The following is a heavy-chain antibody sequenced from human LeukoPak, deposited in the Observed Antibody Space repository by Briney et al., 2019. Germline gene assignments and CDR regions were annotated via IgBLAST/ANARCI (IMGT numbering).Heavy chain of an antibody. V-gene: IGHV1-24*01. CDR3: ADFYETSGFFY. D-gene: IGHD3-22*01. Sequence: ASVKVSCKVSGYTVTEISIHWVRQTPGKGLEWMGGLDAENNKKVYAQKFHGRVTMTEDTSTDTAYMELSNLKSDDTAVYFCADFYETSGFFYWGQGTLVTVSS. CDR2: LDAENNKK. J-gene: IGHJ4*02. CDR1: GYTVTEIS.